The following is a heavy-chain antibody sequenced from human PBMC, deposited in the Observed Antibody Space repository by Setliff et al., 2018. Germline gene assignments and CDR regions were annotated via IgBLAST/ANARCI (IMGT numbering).Heavy chain of an antibody. CDR3: VREGVDSRSSTDYRYYMDV. D-gene: IGHD3-22*01. V-gene: IGHV1-69*05. CDR1: GGTFSSYA. J-gene: IGHJ6*03. Sequence: ASVKVSCKASGGTFSSYAISWVRQAPGQGLEWMGGTIPMFGTIDYARKFQGRVTIITDESTNTAFMQLSSLGSDDTAVYYCVREGVDSRSSTDYRYYMDVWGKGTTVTVSS. CDR2: TIPMFGTI.